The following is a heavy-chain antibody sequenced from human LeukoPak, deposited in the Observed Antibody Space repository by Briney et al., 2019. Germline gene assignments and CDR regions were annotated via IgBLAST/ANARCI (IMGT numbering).Heavy chain of an antibody. J-gene: IGHJ4*02. V-gene: IGHV4-59*13. CDR2: IYYSGST. CDR3: ARAKNTAMVSEDFDY. Sequence: SETLSLTCTVSGGSISSYYWSWIRQPPGKGLEWIGYIYYSGSTNYNPSLKSRVTISVDTSKNQFSLNLSSVTAADTAVYYCARAKNTAMVSEDFDYWGQGTLVTVSS. CDR1: GGSISSYY. D-gene: IGHD5-18*01.